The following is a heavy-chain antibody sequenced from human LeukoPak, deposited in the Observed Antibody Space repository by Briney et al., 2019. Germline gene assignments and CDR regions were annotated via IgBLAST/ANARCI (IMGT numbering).Heavy chain of an antibody. V-gene: IGHV3-23*01. CDR3: AKEGYTGYDAFDY. D-gene: IGHD5-12*01. CDR1: GFTLSRYA. Sequence: GGSLRLSCAASGFTLSRYAMNWVRQTPGRGLEWLSAISGAGSATYYADSVRGRFTVSRDNSKDTLFLQMNSLRAEDTALYYCAKEGYTGYDAFDYWGQGALVTVSS. J-gene: IGHJ4*02. CDR2: ISGAGSAT.